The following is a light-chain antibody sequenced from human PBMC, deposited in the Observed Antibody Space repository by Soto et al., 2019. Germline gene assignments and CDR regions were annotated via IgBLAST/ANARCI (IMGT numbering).Light chain of an antibody. CDR2: AAS. V-gene: IGKV3-11*01. CDR3: QQRSNWPST. J-gene: IGKJ5*01. Sequence: ETVLTQSPATLSLSPGERATLSCRTSQSITNYLAWYQQKRGQAPRLLIYAASIRATGIPARFSGSGSGTDFTLTISSLEPEDFAVYYCQQRSNWPSTFGQGTRLEIK. CDR1: QSITNY.